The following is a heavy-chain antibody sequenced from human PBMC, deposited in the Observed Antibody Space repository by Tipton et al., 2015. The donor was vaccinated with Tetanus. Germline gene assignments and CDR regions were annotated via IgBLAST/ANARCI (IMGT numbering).Heavy chain of an antibody. CDR2: IYYSGST. D-gene: IGHD4-17*01. CDR1: GGSISSSSYY. V-gene: IGHV4-39*01. Sequence: LRLSCTVSGGSISSSSYYWGWIRQPPGKGLEWIGSIYYSGSTYYNPSLKSRVTISVDTSKNQFSLKLSSVTAADTAVYYCARLTYGASADYWGQGTLVTVSS. J-gene: IGHJ4*02. CDR3: ARLTYGASADY.